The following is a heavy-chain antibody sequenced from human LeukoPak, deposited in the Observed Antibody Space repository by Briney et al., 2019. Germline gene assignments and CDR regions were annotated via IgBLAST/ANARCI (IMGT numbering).Heavy chain of an antibody. V-gene: IGHV3-48*03. D-gene: IGHD6-19*01. CDR3: ARDGWVDY. J-gene: IGHJ4*02. Sequence: GGSLRLSCAASGFTFDAFGMTWGRQAPGKGLEWVSYISSSSSTIYAESVKGRFTISRDNAKNSLYLQMNSLRDEDTAVYYCARDGWVDYWGQGTLVTVSS. CDR2: ISSSSSTI. CDR1: GFTFDAFG.